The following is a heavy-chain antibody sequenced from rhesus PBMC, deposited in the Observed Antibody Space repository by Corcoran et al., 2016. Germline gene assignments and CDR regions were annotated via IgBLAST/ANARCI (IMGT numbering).Heavy chain of an antibody. CDR2: IGGDSSYT. CDR3: ARRYSWNNFYGLDS. CDR1: GFTFSGYE. J-gene: IGHJ6*01. Sequence: EVQLAESGGGLVQPGGSLRLSCAASGFTFSGYEMHWVRQAPGKGLESVSVIGGDSSYTHYVDSVKGRFTISRYNAKNSLSLQMNSRRAEETAVYYCARRYSWNNFYGLDSWGQGVVVTVSS. V-gene: IGHV3-115*02. D-gene: IGHD1-20*01.